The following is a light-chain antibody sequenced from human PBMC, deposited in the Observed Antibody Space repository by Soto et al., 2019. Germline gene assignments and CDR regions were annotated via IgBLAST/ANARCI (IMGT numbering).Light chain of an antibody. J-gene: IGLJ2*01. CDR2: EVT. V-gene: IGLV2-8*01. Sequence: QSALTQPRSVSGSPGQSVTISCTGTSSDVGGYNYVSWYQQHPGKAPKFLIYEVTKRPSGVPDRFSVSKSGITASLTVSGLQADDEAYYYCSAYAGNNNPAIFGGGTQLTVL. CDR3: SAYAGNNNPAI. CDR1: SSDVGGYNY.